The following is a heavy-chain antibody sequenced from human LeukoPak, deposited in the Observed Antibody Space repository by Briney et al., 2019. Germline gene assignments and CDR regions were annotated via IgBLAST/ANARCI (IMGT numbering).Heavy chain of an antibody. CDR1: GGTFSSYA. CDR2: MNPNSGNT. D-gene: IGHD1-1*01. V-gene: IGHV1-8*02. Sequence: GSSVKVSCKASGGTFSSYAINWVRQATGQGLEWMGWMNPNSGNTGYAQKFQGRVTMTRNTSISTAYMELSSLRSEDTAVYYCARGGVRLNWFDPWGQGTLVTVSS. J-gene: IGHJ5*02. CDR3: ARGGVRLNWFDP.